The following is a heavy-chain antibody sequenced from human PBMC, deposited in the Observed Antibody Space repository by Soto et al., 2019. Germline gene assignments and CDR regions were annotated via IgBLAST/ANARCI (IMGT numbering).Heavy chain of an antibody. V-gene: IGHV3-48*02. J-gene: IGHJ5*02. CDR1: GFTFSSYS. D-gene: IGHD2-2*02. CDR2: ISSSSSTI. CDR3: ARDRGYCSSTSCYTPITAYWFDP. Sequence: HPGGSLRLSCAASGFTFSSYSMNWVRQAPGKGLEWVSYISSSSSTIYYADSVKGRFTISRDNAKNSLYLQMNSLRDEDTAVYYCARDRGYCSSTSCYTPITAYWFDPWGQGALVTVSS.